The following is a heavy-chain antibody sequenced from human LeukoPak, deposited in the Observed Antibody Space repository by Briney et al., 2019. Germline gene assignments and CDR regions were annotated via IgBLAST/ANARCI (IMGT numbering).Heavy chain of an antibody. CDR1: GGSINSYY. CDR3: AGSNFDWYFDL. Sequence: SETLSLTCTVSGGSINSYYWSWIRQPPGKGLECIGHIYYTGSTYYKPSLESRVTISVDTAKNQISLKLSSVTAADTAVYYCAGSNFDWYFDLWGRGTLVTVSS. D-gene: IGHD1-1*01. J-gene: IGHJ2*01. V-gene: IGHV4-59*01. CDR2: IYYTGST.